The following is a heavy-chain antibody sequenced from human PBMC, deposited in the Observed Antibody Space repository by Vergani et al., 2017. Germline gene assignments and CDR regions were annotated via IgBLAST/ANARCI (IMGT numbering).Heavy chain of an antibody. CDR2: IYYSGST. D-gene: IGHD4-17*01. J-gene: IGHJ4*02. CDR3: ARLWAMTTVTTGLDY. V-gene: IGHV4-39*01. Sequence: QLQLQESGPGLVKPSETLSLTCTVSGCSISSSSYYWGWIRQPPGKGLEWIGSIYYSGSTYYNPSLKSRVTISVDTSKNQFSLKLSSVTAADTAVYYCARLWAMTTVTTGLDYWGQGTLVTVSS. CDR1: GCSISSSSYY.